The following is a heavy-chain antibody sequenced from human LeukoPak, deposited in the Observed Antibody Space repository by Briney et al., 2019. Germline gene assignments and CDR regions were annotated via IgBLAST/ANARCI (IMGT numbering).Heavy chain of an antibody. CDR3: AIAGTPDAFDI. D-gene: IGHD1-26*01. CDR2: INPSGGST. Sequence: ASVKVSCKASGYTFTSYYMHWLRQAPGQGLEWMGIINPSGGSTSYAQKFQGRVTMTRDTSTSTVYMELSSLRSEDTAVCYCAIAGTPDAFDIWGQGTMVTVSS. CDR1: GYTFTSYY. J-gene: IGHJ3*02. V-gene: IGHV1-46*01.